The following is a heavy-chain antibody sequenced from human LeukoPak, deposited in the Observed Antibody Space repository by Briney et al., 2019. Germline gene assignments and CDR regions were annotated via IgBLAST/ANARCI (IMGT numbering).Heavy chain of an antibody. CDR2: VNHSGYT. CDR1: GTSFTSYY. D-gene: IGHD4-17*01. V-gene: IGHV4-34*01. Sequence: SETLSLTCGVSGTSFTSYYWSGIRQTPGKGLEGIGEVNHSGYTNMNPPLNSRVTISVATSKNHFSLMLTSVTAADTAVYFCARLTTGHDYWGQGILVTVSS. CDR3: ARLTTGHDY. J-gene: IGHJ4*02.